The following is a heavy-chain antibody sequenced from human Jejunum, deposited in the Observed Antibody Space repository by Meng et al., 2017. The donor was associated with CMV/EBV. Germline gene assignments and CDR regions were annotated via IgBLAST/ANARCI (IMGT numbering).Heavy chain of an antibody. J-gene: IGHJ4*02. D-gene: IGHD3-22*01. CDR3: ARCPRDDDSGYWFFDN. V-gene: IGHV4-34*01. CDR1: GGDFSGYY. Sequence: VQHQGWVAGLFDASDTLPLTCVGYGGDFSGYYWSWIRQPPGKGLEWIGEINYRGSTNYSPSLKSRVTMSLDTSKNQFSLKLTSVTAADTAMYYCARCPRDDDSGYWFFDNWGQGTLVTVSS. CDR2: INYRGST.